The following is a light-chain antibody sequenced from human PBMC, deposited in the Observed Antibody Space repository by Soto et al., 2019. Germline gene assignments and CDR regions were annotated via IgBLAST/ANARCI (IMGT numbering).Light chain of an antibody. V-gene: IGKV1-33*01. J-gene: IGKJ4*01. CDR1: QDISNY. CDR2: DAS. Sequence: DMQMTQSPSSLSASLVDRVTITCQASQDISNYLNWYQQKPGKAPKLLIYDASNLETGVPSRFSGSGSGTDFTFTISSLQPEDIATYYCQQYDNLPLTFGGGTKVDIK. CDR3: QQYDNLPLT.